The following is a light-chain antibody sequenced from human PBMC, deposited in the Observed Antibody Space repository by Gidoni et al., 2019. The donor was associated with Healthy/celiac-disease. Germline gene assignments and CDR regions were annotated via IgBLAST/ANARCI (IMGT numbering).Light chain of an antibody. CDR1: QDSSNY. Sequence: DIQMTQSPSSLSASVGDRVTITCQASQDSSNYLNWYQQKAGKAPKLLIYDASNLETGVPSRFSGSGSGTDFTFTISSLQPEDIATYYCQQYDNLPSLTFGGXTKVEIK. CDR3: QQYDNLPSLT. J-gene: IGKJ4*01. CDR2: DAS. V-gene: IGKV1-33*01.